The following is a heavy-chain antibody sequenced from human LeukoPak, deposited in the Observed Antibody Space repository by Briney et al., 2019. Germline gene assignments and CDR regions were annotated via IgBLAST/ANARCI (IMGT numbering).Heavy chain of an antibody. J-gene: IGHJ4*02. CDR3: ARVGSSTSWSFGFDY. D-gene: IGHD2-2*01. V-gene: IGHV1-3*01. CDR2: INAGNGNT. CDR1: GYTFTSYA. Sequence: GASVKVSCKASGYTFTSYAMHWVRQAPGQRLEWMGWINAGNGNTKYSQKFQGRVTITRDTSASTAYMELSSLRSEDTAVYYCARVGSSTSWSFGFDYWGQGTLVTVSS.